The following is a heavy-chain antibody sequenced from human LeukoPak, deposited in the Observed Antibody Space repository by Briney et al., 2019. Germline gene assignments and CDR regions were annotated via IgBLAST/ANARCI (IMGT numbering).Heavy chain of an antibody. J-gene: IGHJ4*02. CDR2: ISGSGGST. Sequence: GGSLRLSCAASGFTLSSYAMSWVRQAPGKGLEWVSAISGSGGSTYYADSVKGRFTISRDNSKNTLYLQMNSLRAEDTAVYYCAKWNKRWLQLSFLDYWGQGALVTVSS. CDR1: GFTLSSYA. D-gene: IGHD5-24*01. CDR3: AKWNKRWLQLSFLDY. V-gene: IGHV3-23*01.